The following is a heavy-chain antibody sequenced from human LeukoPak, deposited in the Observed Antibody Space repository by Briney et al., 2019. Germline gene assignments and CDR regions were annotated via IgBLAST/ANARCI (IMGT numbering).Heavy chain of an antibody. D-gene: IGHD3-16*01. Sequence: GGSLRLSCEASGFSFSSFWMHWVRQAPGEGLVWVSRLNEDGGITNYADFAKGRFTISRDNARNTLHLQMNSLSADDTAVYYCTRDIGGRSAYWGQGTLVTVSS. CDR2: LNEDGGIT. V-gene: IGHV3-74*01. CDR1: GFSFSSFW. CDR3: TRDIGGRSAY. J-gene: IGHJ4*02.